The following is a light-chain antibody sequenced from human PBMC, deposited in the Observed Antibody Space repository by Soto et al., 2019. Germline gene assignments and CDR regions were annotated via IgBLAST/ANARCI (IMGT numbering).Light chain of an antibody. J-gene: IGKJ1*01. CDR2: DAS. CDR3: QHYGRSPPSWT. V-gene: IGKV3-20*01. Sequence: EIVLTQSPGTLSLSPGERATLSCRASQSVSSNYLAWYQQKPGQPPRLLISDASSRATGIPHRFSGSGSGTDFTLTISGLEPEDFAVYYCQHYGRSPPSWTFGQGTKVEIK. CDR1: QSVSSNY.